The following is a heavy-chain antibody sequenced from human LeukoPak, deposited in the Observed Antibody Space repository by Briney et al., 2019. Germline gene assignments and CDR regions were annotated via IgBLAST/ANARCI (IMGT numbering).Heavy chain of an antibody. Sequence: GGSLRLSCAASGFTFKIYTMNWVRQAPGKGLEWVSSISSSGTYIDYADSVKGRFSISRDNAKNSLYLQMNSLRAEDTAVYYCAKDGSIAAAGMGYYYYGMDVWGQGTTVTVSS. CDR3: AKDGSIAAAGMGYYYYGMDV. V-gene: IGHV3-21*04. D-gene: IGHD6-13*01. CDR2: ISSSGTYI. J-gene: IGHJ6*02. CDR1: GFTFKIYT.